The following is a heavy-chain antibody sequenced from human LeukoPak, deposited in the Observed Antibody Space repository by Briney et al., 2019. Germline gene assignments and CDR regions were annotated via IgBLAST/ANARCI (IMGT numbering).Heavy chain of an antibody. CDR1: GYSFTSYW. J-gene: IGHJ4*02. D-gene: IGHD2-2*01. CDR2: IYPGDSDT. CDR3: ARHLGYCTSISCYFDY. V-gene: IGHV5-51*01. Sequence: GESLKISCKGSGYSFTSYWIGWVRQMPGKGLEWMGIIYPGDSDTRYSPSFQGQVTISADKSISTAYLQWSSLKASDTAMYYCARHLGYCTSISCYFDYWGQGTLVTVSS.